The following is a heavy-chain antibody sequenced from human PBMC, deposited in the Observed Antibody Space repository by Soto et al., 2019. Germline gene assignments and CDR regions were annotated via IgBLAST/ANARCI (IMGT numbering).Heavy chain of an antibody. CDR3: ARALKVGDAAYYFDF. CDR2: IYVSGAT. V-gene: IGHV4-4*02. Sequence: QVQLQESGPGLVQPSGTLSLTCAVSGGSVSSRHWWSWVRQTPGKGLEWIGEIYVSGATNYNPSLKMRLTMSVDRSTDQFSLKLSSVTAADTAIYYCARALKVGDAAYYFDFWGQGSLVTVSS. J-gene: IGHJ4*02. D-gene: IGHD1-26*01. CDR1: GGSVSSRHW.